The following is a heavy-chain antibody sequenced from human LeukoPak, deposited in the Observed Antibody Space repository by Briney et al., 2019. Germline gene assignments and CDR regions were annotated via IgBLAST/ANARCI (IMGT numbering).Heavy chain of an antibody. CDR3: ARDLGYCSSTNCDTFDY. Sequence: ASVKVSCKASGYSFTSYGISWVRQAPGQGLEWMGWVSTHDVITKYAQKLQGRLTLTTDTSTSTAYMELRSLRSDDTAVYYCARDLGYCSSTNCDTFDYWGQGTLVTVSS. D-gene: IGHD2-2*01. CDR2: VSTHDVIT. J-gene: IGHJ4*02. V-gene: IGHV1-18*01. CDR1: GYSFTSYG.